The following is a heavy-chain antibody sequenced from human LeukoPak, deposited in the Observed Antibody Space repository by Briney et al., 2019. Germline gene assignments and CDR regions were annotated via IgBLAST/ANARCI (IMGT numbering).Heavy chain of an antibody. J-gene: IGHJ4*02. V-gene: IGHV3-43*01. CDR2: ISWDGGST. CDR3: AKDISGSYFLGNYFDY. D-gene: IGHD1-26*01. CDR1: GFTFDDYT. Sequence: GGSLRLSCAASGFTFDDYTMHWVRQAPGKGLEWVSLISWDGGSTYYADSVKGRFTISRDNSKNSLYLQMNNLRTEDTALYYCAKDISGSYFLGNYFDYWGQGTLVTVSS.